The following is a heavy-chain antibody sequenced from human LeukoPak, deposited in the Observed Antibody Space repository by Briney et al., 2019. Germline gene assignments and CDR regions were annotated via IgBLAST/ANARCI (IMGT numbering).Heavy chain of an antibody. CDR1: GFTFSMYA. V-gene: IGHV3-23*01. CDR3: AKDPMVRGSTYDY. CDR2: IGPTGRST. J-gene: IGHJ4*02. D-gene: IGHD3-10*01. Sequence: SGGSVRLSCAASGFTFSMYAMTWVRQAPGKGLEWVSAIGPTGRSTYYADSVRGRFTISRDNSKNTLYLQMNSLRAEDTAIYYCAKDPMVRGSTYDYWGQGTLVTVSS.